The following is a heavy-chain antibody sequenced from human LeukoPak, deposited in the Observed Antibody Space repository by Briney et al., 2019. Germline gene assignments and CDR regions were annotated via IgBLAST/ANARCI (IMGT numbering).Heavy chain of an antibody. CDR3: ARGWVCSSTSCYIVDDAFDI. CDR1: GGSFSGYY. Sequence: PSETLSLTCAVYGGSFSGYYWSWIRHPPGKGLEWIGEINHSGSTNYNPSLKSRVTISVDTSKNQFSLKLSSVTAADTAVYYCARGWVCSSTSCYIVDDAFDIWGQGTMVTVSS. CDR2: INHSGST. D-gene: IGHD2-2*02. J-gene: IGHJ3*02. V-gene: IGHV4-34*01.